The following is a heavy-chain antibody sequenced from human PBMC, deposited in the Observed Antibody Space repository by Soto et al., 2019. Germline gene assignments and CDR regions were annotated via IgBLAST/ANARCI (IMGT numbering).Heavy chain of an antibody. CDR2: INPSGGSA. D-gene: IGHD3-9*01. CDR1: GYTFTSYY. J-gene: IGHJ4*02. Sequence: ASVKVSCQASGYTFTSYYMHWVRQAPGQGLEGMGIINPSGGSASYAQKFQGRVSMTWDTSLKTAYMELRSLMSEDTAVYYCARPPGYISDWYYFDLWGQGTQVTVSS. CDR3: ARPPGYISDWYYFDL. V-gene: IGHV1-46*01.